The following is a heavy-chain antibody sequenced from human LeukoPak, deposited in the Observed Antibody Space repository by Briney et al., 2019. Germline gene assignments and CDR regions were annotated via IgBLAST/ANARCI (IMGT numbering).Heavy chain of an antibody. D-gene: IGHD3-22*01. V-gene: IGHV4-61*02. CDR2: IYTSGST. CDR1: GGSISSGSYF. CDR3: ARGGYYDSSGSRDAFDI. J-gene: IGHJ3*02. Sequence: SQTLSLTCTVSGGSISSGSYFWNWIRQPAGKGLEWIGRIYTSGSTDYNPSLKSRVTISLETSKNQFSLKLSSVTAADTAVYYCARGGYYDSSGSRDAFDIWGQGTMVTVSS.